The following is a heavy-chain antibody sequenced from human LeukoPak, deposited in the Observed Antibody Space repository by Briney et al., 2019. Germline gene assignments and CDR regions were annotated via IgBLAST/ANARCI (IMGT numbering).Heavy chain of an antibody. CDR1: GFTFNRFY. V-gene: IGHV3-23*01. D-gene: IGHD6-13*01. CDR3: ATSTSSRMRASDF. J-gene: IGHJ4*02. CDR2: ISGDGSST. Sequence: PGGSLRLSCSASGFTFNRFYLHWVRQAPGKGLEWFSAISGDGSSTYYADFVKGRFTISRDNSKNTLFLQMNSLRVEDTAAYYCATSTSSRMRASDFWGQGTLVTVSS.